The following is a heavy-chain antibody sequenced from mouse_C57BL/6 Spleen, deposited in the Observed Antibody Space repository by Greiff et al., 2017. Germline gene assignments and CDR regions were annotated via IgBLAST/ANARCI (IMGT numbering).Heavy chain of an antibody. V-gene: IGHV1-64*01. CDR1: GYTFTSYW. J-gene: IGHJ4*01. D-gene: IGHD1-1*01. CDR3: AITTYDAMDY. Sequence: VKLQQPGAELVKPGASVKLSCKASGYTFTSYWMHWVKQRPGQGLEWIGMIHPNSGSTNYNEKFKSKATLTVDKSSSTAYMQLSSLTSEDSAVYYCAITTYDAMDYWGQGTSVTVSS. CDR2: IHPNSGST.